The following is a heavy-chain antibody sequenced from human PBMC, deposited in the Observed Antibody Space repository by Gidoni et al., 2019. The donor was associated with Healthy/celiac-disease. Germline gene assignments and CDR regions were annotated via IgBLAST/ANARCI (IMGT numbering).Heavy chain of an antibody. J-gene: IGHJ4*02. V-gene: IGHV3-30*18. CDR2: ISYDGSNK. CDR3: AKSDYVVVVVVAATNPDY. D-gene: IGHD2-15*01. Sequence: QVQLVESGGGVVQPGRSLRLSCAASGFTFSSYGMHWVRQAPGKGLEWVAVISYDGSNKYYADSVKGRFTISRDNSKNTLYLQMNSLRAEDTAVYYCAKSDYVVVVVVAATNPDYWGQGTLVTVSS. CDR1: GFTFSSYG.